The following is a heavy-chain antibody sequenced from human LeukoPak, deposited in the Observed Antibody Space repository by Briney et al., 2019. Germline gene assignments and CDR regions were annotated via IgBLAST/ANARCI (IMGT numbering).Heavy chain of an antibody. D-gene: IGHD3-10*01. V-gene: IGHV4-4*07. J-gene: IGHJ5*02. CDR3: ARDGQTKLLWFGELSGWFDP. CDR2: IYTSGST. Sequence: PSETLSLTCTVSGGSISSYYWSWIRQPAGKGLEWIGRIYTSGSTNYNPSLKSRVTMSVDTSKNQFSLKLSSVTAADTAVYYCARDGQTKLLWFGELSGWFDPWGQGTLVTLSS. CDR1: GGSISSYY.